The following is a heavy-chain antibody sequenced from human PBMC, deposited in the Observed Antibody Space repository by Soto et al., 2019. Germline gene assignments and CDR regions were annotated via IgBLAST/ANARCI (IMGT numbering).Heavy chain of an antibody. CDR3: ARRGDDQHSSSWSPPLLGMDV. Sequence: ASVKVSCKASGYTFTSYGISWVRQAPGQGLEWMGWISAYNGNTNYAQKLQGRVTMTTDTSTSTAYMELRSLRSDDTAVYYCARRGDDQHSSSWSPPLLGMDVWGQGTTVTVSS. CDR1: GYTFTSYG. V-gene: IGHV1-18*01. J-gene: IGHJ6*02. CDR2: ISAYNGNT. D-gene: IGHD6-13*01.